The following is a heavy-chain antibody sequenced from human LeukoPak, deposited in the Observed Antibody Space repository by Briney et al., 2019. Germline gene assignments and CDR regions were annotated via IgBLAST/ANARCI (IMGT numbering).Heavy chain of an antibody. D-gene: IGHD1/OR15-1a*01. CDR1: GFTFSHSW. CDR3: TRAAGITGTSRDNWFDP. Sequence: GGSLRLSCVASGFTFSHSWMTWVRQAPGKGLVWVSRINTDGSTISYADPVKGRFTISRDNAKNTLYLQMNSLRAEDTAVYYCTRAAGITGTSRDNWFDPWGQGTLVIVSS. V-gene: IGHV3-74*01. CDR2: INTDGSTI. J-gene: IGHJ5*02.